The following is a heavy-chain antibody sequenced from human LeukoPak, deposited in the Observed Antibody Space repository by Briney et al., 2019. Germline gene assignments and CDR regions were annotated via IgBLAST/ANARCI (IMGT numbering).Heavy chain of an antibody. J-gene: IGHJ6*02. CDR1: GYSLNNYY. Sequence: ASVKVSCKASGYSLNNYYIQWVRQAPGQGLEWMGVISSSDGSTTYAQKLQGRVTMTTDTSTSTAYMELSSLRSEDTAVYYCARGSWSSGWPYYYYGMDVWGQGTTVTVSS. CDR2: ISSSDGST. V-gene: IGHV1-46*02. CDR3: ARGSWSSGWPYYYYGMDV. D-gene: IGHD6-19*01.